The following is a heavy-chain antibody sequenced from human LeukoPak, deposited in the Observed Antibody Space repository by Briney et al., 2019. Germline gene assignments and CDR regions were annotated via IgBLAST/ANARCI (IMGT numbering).Heavy chain of an antibody. CDR2: IICSGGST. V-gene: IGHV3-23*01. Sequence: GGALILSCAASGLTFSSYAMSWVRQAPGKGLEWVSAIICSGGSTYYAASVKVRFTISRDNYKHKLYLQMNSLRDEDTAVYYSAAQWLLHGAFDIWGQGTMVTVSS. CDR1: GLTFSSYA. J-gene: IGHJ3*02. D-gene: IGHD6-19*01. CDR3: AAQWLLHGAFDI.